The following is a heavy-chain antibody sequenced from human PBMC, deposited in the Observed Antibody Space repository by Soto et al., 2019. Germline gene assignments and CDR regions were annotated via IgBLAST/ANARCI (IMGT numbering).Heavy chain of an antibody. Sequence: QVQLVQSGAEVKKPGSSVKVSCKASVGTFSSYAISWVRQAPGQGLEWMGGIIPIFGTANYAQKYQGRVTINAKEYTSNAYMALSSLRSEDTAGYYFARESRDCNGGSCYFLPGIDYWGQGTLVTVSS. J-gene: IGHJ4*02. D-gene: IGHD2-15*01. CDR3: ARESRDCNGGSCYFLPGIDY. CDR2: IIPIFGTA. CDR1: VGTFSSYA. V-gene: IGHV1-69*12.